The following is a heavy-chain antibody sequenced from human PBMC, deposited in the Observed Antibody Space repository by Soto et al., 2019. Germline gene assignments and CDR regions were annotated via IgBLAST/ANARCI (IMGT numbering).Heavy chain of an antibody. CDR1: RFTFSDVA. J-gene: IGHJ5*01. V-gene: IGHV3-23*01. Sequence: DVQLLESGGGLVQPGESLTLSCAASRFTFSDVAMSWFRQAPGKGLEWVSSIGGTGSDTYYADSVQGRFTISRDNSRNTLYLQMDNLRDEDTAVYYCAKDAVPYNGKWDWFDSWCQGTLVTVSS. CDR3: AKDAVPYNGKWDWFDS. D-gene: IGHD1-26*01. CDR2: IGGTGSDT.